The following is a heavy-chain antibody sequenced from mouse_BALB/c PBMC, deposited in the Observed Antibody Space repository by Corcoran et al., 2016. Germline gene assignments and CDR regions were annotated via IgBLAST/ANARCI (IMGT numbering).Heavy chain of an antibody. CDR2: INTYTGEP. J-gene: IGHJ2*01. Sequence: QNQLVQSGPELKKPGETVKISCKASGYTFTNYGMNWVKQAPGKGLKWMGWINTYTGEPTYADDFKGRFAFSLETSASTAYLQINNLKNEDTATYFCSRGYGYLFDYWGQGTTLTVSS. CDR3: SRGYGYLFDY. V-gene: IGHV9-3-1*01. D-gene: IGHD2-2*01. CDR1: GYTFTNYG.